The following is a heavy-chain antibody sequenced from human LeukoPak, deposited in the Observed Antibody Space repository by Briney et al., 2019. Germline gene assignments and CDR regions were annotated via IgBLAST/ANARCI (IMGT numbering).Heavy chain of an antibody. D-gene: IGHD2-2*01. J-gene: IGHJ6*03. V-gene: IGHV1-69*06. Sequence: ASVKVSCKASGGTFSSYAISWVRQAPGQGLEWMGRIIPIFGTANYAQKFQGRVTITADKSTSTAYMELSSLRSEDTAVYYCARSFCSSTSCYGASYYYYYMDVCGKGTTVTVSS. CDR1: GGTFSSYA. CDR2: IIPIFGTA. CDR3: ARSFCSSTSCYGASYYYYYMDV.